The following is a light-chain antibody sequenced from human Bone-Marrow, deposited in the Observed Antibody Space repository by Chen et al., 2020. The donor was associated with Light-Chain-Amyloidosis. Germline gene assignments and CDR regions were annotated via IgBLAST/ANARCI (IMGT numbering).Light chain of an antibody. J-gene: IGKJ3*01. V-gene: IGKV1-33*01. CDR3: QQYDNPIT. CDR2: DAS. Sequence: DIQMTQSPSSLSASVGDRVTITCQASQDISNFLNWYQQKPGKAPKLLIYDASNLETGVPSRFSGSGSGTDFTFTTSSLQPEDIATYYCQQYDNPITFGPGTKVDIK. CDR1: QDISNF.